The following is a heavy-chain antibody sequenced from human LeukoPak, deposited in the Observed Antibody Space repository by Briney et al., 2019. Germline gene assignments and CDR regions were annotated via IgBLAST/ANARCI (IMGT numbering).Heavy chain of an antibody. CDR2: INPNNGNT. Sequence: GASVKVSCKASGYTFTGYYMHWVRQAPGQGLEWMGWINPNNGNTNYAQKLQGRVTMTRDTSTSTAYMELRSLRSDDTAVYYCATYSAAGRTYYFDYWGQGALVTVSS. CDR1: GYTFTGYY. CDR3: ATYSAAGRTYYFDY. D-gene: IGHD6-13*01. J-gene: IGHJ4*02. V-gene: IGHV1-18*04.